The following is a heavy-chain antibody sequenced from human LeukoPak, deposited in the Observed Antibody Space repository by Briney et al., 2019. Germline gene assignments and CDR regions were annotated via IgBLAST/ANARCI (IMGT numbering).Heavy chain of an antibody. CDR2: IYYSGST. CDR3: ARHQLGPTTVVTPFDY. J-gene: IGHJ4*02. Sequence: SETLSLTCTVSGGSISSSSYYWGWIRQPPGKGLEWIGSIYYSGSTYYNPSLKSRVTISVDTSKNQFSLKLSSVTAADTAVYYCARHQLGPTTVVTPFDYWGQGTLVTVSS. CDR1: GGSISSSSYY. D-gene: IGHD4-23*01. V-gene: IGHV4-39*01.